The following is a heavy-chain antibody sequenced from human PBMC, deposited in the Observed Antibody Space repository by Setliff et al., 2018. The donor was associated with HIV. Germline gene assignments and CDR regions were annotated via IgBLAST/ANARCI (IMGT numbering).Heavy chain of an antibody. Sequence: SETLSLTCTVSGGSFSDYYRSWIRQPPGKGLEWIGEINHSGSTNYNPSLKSRVTISVDTSKNQFSLNLNSVTAADTAVYYCARRAVQDGTVTSSNWFDPWGQGTLVTVSS. CDR3: ARRAVQDGTVTSSNWFDP. CDR1: GGSFSDYY. V-gene: IGHV4-34*01. D-gene: IGHD1-7*01. CDR2: INHSGST. J-gene: IGHJ5*02.